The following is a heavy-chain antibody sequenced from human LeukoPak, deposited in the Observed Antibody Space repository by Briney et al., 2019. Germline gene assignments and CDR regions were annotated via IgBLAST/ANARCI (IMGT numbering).Heavy chain of an antibody. J-gene: IGHJ4*02. CDR1: GFTFSSYG. V-gene: IGHV3-33*01. CDR3: ARDRGSNDPIDY. D-gene: IGHD2-15*01. CDR2: IWHDGRNK. Sequence: QPGRSLRLSCAASGFTFSSYGMHWVRQAPGKGLEWVAVIWHDGRNKYYADSVKGRFTISRDNSRNTLYLQMSSLRAEDTAVYYCARDRGSNDPIDYWGQGTLVTVSS.